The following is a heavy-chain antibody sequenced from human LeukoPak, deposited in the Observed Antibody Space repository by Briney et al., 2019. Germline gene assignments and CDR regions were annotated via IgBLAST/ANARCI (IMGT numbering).Heavy chain of an antibody. CDR2: IKSKTDGGTT. CDR3: TTDFDQAVASDFDY. CDR1: GFTFNNAW. V-gene: IGHV3-15*01. J-gene: IGHJ4*02. Sequence: GGSLRLSCAASGFTFNNAWMSWVRQAPGKGLEWVGRIKSKTDGGTTDYAAPVKGRFTISRDDSKNTLYLQMNSLKTEDTAVYYCTTDFDQAVASDFDYWGQGTLVTVSS. D-gene: IGHD6-19*01.